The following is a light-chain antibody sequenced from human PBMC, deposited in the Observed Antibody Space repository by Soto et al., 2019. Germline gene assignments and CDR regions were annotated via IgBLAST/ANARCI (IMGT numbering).Light chain of an antibody. CDR1: SSYVGGYNY. CDR3: SSYAGSNNVV. Sequence: QSVLTQPPSASGSPGQSVTISFTVTSSYVGGYNYVSWYQQHPGKAPKLMIYEVSKRPSGVPDRFSGSKSGNTASLTVSGLQAEDEADYYCSSYAGSNNVVFGGGTKVTVL. V-gene: IGLV2-8*01. J-gene: IGLJ2*01. CDR2: EVS.